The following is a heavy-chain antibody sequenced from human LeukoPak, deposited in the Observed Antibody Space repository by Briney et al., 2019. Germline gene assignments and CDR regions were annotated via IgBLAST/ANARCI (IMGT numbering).Heavy chain of an antibody. CDR2: ISSSGSTM. CDR3: ARGFEVPGYDSSAYYGMDV. Sequence: PGGSLRLSCAASGFTFSTYEMNWVRQAPGKGLEWVSYISSSGSTMYYADSVRGQFTISRDNAKNSLYLQMNSLRAEDTAVYYCARGFEVPGYDSSAYYGMDVWGQGTTVTVSS. V-gene: IGHV3-48*03. D-gene: IGHD3-22*01. CDR1: GFTFSTYE. J-gene: IGHJ6*02.